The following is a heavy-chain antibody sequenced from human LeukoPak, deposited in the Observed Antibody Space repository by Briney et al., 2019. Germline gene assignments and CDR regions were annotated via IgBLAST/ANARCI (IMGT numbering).Heavy chain of an antibody. CDR1: GGTFSSYA. CDR2: IIPIFGTA. J-gene: IGHJ4*02. CDR3: ARRWELPNYYFDY. Sequence: SVKVSCKASGGTFSSYAISWVRQAPGQGLEWMGGIIPIFGTANYAQKFQGRVTITANESTSTAYMELSSLRSEDTAVYYCARRWELPNYYFDYWGQGTLVTVSS. D-gene: IGHD1-26*01. V-gene: IGHV1-69*13.